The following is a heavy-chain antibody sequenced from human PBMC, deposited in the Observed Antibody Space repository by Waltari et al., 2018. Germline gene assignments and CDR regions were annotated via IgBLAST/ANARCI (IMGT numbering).Heavy chain of an antibody. J-gene: IGHJ3*02. CDR1: GGSISSSSYY. Sequence: QLQLQESGPGLVKPSETLSLTCTVSGGSISSSSYYWGWIRQPPGKGLEWIGSIYCSGSTYYNPSLKSRVTISVDTSKNQFSLKLSSVTAADTAVYYCARDGYNYAFDIWGQGTMVTVSS. D-gene: IGHD5-12*01. CDR2: IYCSGST. V-gene: IGHV4-39*07. CDR3: ARDGYNYAFDI.